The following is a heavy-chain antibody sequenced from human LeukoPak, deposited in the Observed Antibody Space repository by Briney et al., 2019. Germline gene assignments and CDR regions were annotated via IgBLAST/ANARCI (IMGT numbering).Heavy chain of an antibody. CDR1: GYTFTSYG. V-gene: IGHV1-18*01. Sequence: EASVKVSCKASGYTFTSYGISWVRQAPGQGLEWMGWISAYNGNTNYAQKLQGRVTMTTDTSTSTAYMELRSLRSDDTAVYYCARLYSSSWYRVDDYWGQGTLVTVSS. CDR2: ISAYNGNT. CDR3: ARLYSSSWYRVDDY. D-gene: IGHD6-13*01. J-gene: IGHJ4*02.